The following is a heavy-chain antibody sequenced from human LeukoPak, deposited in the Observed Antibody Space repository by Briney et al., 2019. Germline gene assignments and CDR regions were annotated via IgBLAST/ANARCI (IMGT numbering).Heavy chain of an antibody. CDR1: GFTFDDYA. V-gene: IGHV3-43D*03. CDR2: ISWDGAST. D-gene: IGHD5-12*01. J-gene: IGHJ4*02. CDR3: AKGYSGYDWNFDY. Sequence: QPGGSLRLSCAASGFTFDDYAMHWVRQAPGKGLEWVSLISWDGASTYYADSVKGRFTISRDNSKNSLYLQMNSLRAEDTALYYCAKGYSGYDWNFDYWGQGTLVTVSS.